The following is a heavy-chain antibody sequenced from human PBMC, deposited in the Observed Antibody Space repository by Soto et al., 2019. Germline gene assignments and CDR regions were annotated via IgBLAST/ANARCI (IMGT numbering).Heavy chain of an antibody. CDR2: INHSGST. D-gene: IGHD4-17*01. Sequence: SETLSLTCAVYGGSFSGYYWSWIRQPPGKGLEWIGEINHSGSTNYNPSLKSRVTISVDTSKNQFSLKLSSVTAADTAVYYCARGARGLSHDYGDDEDYWGQGTLVIV. V-gene: IGHV4-34*01. CDR3: ARGARGLSHDYGDDEDY. J-gene: IGHJ4*02. CDR1: GGSFSGYY.